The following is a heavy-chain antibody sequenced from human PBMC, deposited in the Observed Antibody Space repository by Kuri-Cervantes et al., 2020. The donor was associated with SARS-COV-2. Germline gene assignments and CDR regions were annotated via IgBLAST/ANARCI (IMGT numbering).Heavy chain of an antibody. J-gene: IGHJ6*02. CDR1: GYTFSSYA. CDR3: ARGEYNGYSYYYDYGIDV. D-gene: IGHD5-18*01. CDR2: IIAIHGKA. V-gene: IGHV1-69*10. Sequence: SVKVSCKASGYTFSSYAMRWVRQAPGQGLEWMGGIIAIHGKANYAQKFQGRVTITTDKSTSTAYMELSSLRSEDTAVYYCARGEYNGYSYYYDYGIDVWGQGTTVTVSS.